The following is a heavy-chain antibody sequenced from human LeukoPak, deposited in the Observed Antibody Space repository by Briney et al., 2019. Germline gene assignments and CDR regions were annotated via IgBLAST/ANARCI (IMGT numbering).Heavy chain of an antibody. J-gene: IGHJ2*01. D-gene: IGHD5-24*01. V-gene: IGHV3-30*02. CDR3: ARSTRARYFDL. Sequence: GGSLRLSCAASAFTFSSYSMNWVRQAPGKGPEWVAYIRYDGSDKYYAESLKGRFTISRDNSKSTLYLQMNSLRAEDTAVYYCARSTRARYFDLWGRGTLVTVSS. CDR2: IRYDGSDK. CDR1: AFTFSSYS.